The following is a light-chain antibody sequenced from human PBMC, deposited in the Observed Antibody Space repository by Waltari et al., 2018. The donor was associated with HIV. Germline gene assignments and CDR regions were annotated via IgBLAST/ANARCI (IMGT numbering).Light chain of an antibody. V-gene: IGLV1-47*01. Sequence: QPVLTQPPSASGTPGQRVTIPRSGPSSNIENANVYWYQQFPGAAPKLLIYKDTQRPSGVPDRFTGSKSGTSASLAIGGLRSEDEADYYCVGWDSRLRGYVFGTGTKVTVL. J-gene: IGLJ1*01. CDR3: VGWDSRLRGYV. CDR2: KDT. CDR1: SSNIENAN.